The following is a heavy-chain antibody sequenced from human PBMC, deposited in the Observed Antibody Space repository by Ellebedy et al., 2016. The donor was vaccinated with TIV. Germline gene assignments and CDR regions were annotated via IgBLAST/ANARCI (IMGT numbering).Heavy chain of an antibody. CDR3: ARTIGTTVVATASDY. V-gene: IGHV1-18*01. CDR2: ISTYNGNT. J-gene: IGHJ4*02. CDR1: GYTFTSYG. Sequence: ASVKVSXXASGYTFTSYGISWVRQAPGQGLEWMGWISTYNGNTNYAQKFQGRVTMTTDTSTSTAHMELRSLRSDDTAVYYCARTIGTTVVATASDYWGQGTLVSVSS. D-gene: IGHD2-21*02.